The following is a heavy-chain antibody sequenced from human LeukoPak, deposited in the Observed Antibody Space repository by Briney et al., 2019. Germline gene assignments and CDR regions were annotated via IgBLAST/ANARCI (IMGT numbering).Heavy chain of an antibody. D-gene: IGHD3-10*01. CDR3: ASNLYGSGNYFAY. J-gene: IGHJ4*02. Sequence: SETLSLTCTVSGGSISSYYWSWIRQPPGKGLEWIGYIYYSGSTNYNPSLKSRVTISVDTSKNQFSLKLSSVTAADTAVYYCASNLYGSGNYFAYGGRGTLVTVSS. CDR1: GGSISSYY. V-gene: IGHV4-59*08. CDR2: IYYSGST.